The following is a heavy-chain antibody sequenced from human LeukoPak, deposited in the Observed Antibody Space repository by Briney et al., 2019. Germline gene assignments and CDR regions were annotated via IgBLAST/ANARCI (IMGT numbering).Heavy chain of an antibody. Sequence: SQTLSLTCTVSGGSINTRSIYWSWIRQPPGKGLEWIGYIYYSGSTNYNPSLKSRVTISVDTSKNQFSLKLSSVTAADTAVYYCARRRDGFQGVYYYYMDVWGKGTTVTVSS. V-gene: IGHV4-61*01. J-gene: IGHJ6*03. CDR2: IYYSGST. D-gene: IGHD3-10*01. CDR1: GGSINTRSIY. CDR3: ARRRDGFQGVYYYYMDV.